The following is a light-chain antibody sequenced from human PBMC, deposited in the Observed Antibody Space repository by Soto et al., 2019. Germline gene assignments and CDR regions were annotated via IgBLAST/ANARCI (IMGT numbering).Light chain of an antibody. Sequence: EIVLTQSPGTLSLSPGERATLSCRASQSVCSSYLAWYQQKPGQAPRLLIYGASSRATGIPDRFSGSGSGTDFTLTISRLEPEDFAVYYCQQYGSSPPYTFGQGPKLQIK. CDR2: GAS. CDR1: QSVCSSY. CDR3: QQYGSSPPYT. V-gene: IGKV3-20*01. J-gene: IGKJ2*01.